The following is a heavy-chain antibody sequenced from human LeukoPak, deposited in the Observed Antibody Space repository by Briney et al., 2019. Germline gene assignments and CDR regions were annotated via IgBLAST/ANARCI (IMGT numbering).Heavy chain of an antibody. Sequence: PGGSLRLSRAASGFTFDDYGMSWVRQAPGKGLEWVSGINWNGGSTGYADSVKGRFTISRDNAENSLYLQMNSLRAEVTALYYCARVGHGSFFDNWGQGTLVTVSS. CDR3: ARVGHGSFFDN. CDR2: INWNGGST. V-gene: IGHV3-20*04. J-gene: IGHJ4*02. CDR1: GFTFDDYG. D-gene: IGHD1-26*01.